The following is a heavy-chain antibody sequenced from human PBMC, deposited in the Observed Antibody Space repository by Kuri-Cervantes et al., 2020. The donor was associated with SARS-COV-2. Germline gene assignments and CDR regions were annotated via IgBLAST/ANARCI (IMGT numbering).Heavy chain of an antibody. CDR3: ARGCYSSGWFGHKNWFDP. Sequence: SETLSLTCAVYGGSFSGYYWSWIRQPPGEGLEWIGEINHSGSTNYNPSLKSRVTISVDTSKNQFSLKLSSVTAADTAVYYCARGCYSSGWFGHKNWFDPWGQGTLVTVSS. J-gene: IGHJ5*02. D-gene: IGHD6-19*01. CDR1: GGSFSGYY. CDR2: INHSGST. V-gene: IGHV4-34*01.